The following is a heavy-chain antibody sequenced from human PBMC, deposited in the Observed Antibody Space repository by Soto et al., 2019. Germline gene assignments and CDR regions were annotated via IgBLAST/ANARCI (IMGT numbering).Heavy chain of an antibody. CDR3: ARDPHIVVVEAAREWLDP. CDR2: ISYDGSNK. V-gene: IGHV3-30-3*01. J-gene: IGHJ5*02. Sequence: GGSLRLSCAASGFTFSSYAMHWVRQAPGKGLEWVAVISYDGSNKYYADSVKGRFTISRDNSKNTLYLQMNSLRAEDTAVYYCARDPHIVVVEAAREWLDPWGQGSLVIVSS. CDR1: GFTFSSYA. D-gene: IGHD2-15*01.